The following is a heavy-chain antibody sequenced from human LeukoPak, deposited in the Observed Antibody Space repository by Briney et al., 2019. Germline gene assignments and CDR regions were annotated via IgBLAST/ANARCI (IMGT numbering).Heavy chain of an antibody. CDR2: ISWNSGSI. V-gene: IGHV3-9*01. J-gene: IGHJ6*02. CDR1: GFTFDDYA. CDR3: ARWENGMDV. Sequence: GGSLRLSCAASGFTFDDYAMHWARQAPGKGLEWVSGISWNSGSIGYADSVKGRFTISRDNTESSLYLQMNSLRVEDTAVYYCARWENGMDVWGQGTTVTVSS. D-gene: IGHD1-26*01.